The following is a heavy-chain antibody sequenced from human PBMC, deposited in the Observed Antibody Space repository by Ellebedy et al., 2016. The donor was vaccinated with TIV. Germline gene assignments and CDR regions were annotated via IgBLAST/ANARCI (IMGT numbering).Heavy chain of an antibody. Sequence: GESLKISCAASGFSFSSYWMSWVRQVPGKGLEWVANIRQDGSDKYYVDSLRGRFTISRDNAKNSLYLQMNSLRGEDTAVYYCATDGSYGDYRSPTHAFVMWGQGTLVTVSS. V-gene: IGHV3-7*01. J-gene: IGHJ3*02. CDR2: IRQDGSDK. CDR1: GFSFSSYW. D-gene: IGHD4-17*01. CDR3: ATDGSYGDYRSPTHAFVM.